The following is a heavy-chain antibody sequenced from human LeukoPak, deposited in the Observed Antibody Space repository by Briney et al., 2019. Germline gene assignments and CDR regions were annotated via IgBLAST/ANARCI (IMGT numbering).Heavy chain of an antibody. CDR3: AIYDVVATPASVTGDFDY. CDR1: GGSISSSSYY. Sequence: SETLSLTCTVSGGSISSSSYYWGWIRQPPGKGLEWIGSIYYSGSTYYNPSLKSRVTISVDTSKNQFSLNLISVTAADTAVYYCAIYDVVATPASVTGDFDYWGQGTLVTVSS. J-gene: IGHJ4*02. V-gene: IGHV4-39*01. CDR2: IYYSGST. D-gene: IGHD2-15*01.